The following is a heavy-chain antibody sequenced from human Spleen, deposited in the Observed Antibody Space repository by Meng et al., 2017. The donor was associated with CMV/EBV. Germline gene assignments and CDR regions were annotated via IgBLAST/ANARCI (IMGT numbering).Heavy chain of an antibody. CDR2: IIPMFDKT. V-gene: IGHV1-69*05. CDR1: GGTFSGYA. Sequence: SVKVSCKASGGTFSGYAMSWVRQAPGQGLEWMGGIIPMFDKTNYAQKFQGRVAITTDGSTTTTYMELSSLRSDDTAIYFCARVIKTHSANWPLWGDALDIWGQGTMVTVSS. J-gene: IGHJ3*02. D-gene: IGHD1-1*01. CDR3: ARVIKTHSANWPLWGDALDI.